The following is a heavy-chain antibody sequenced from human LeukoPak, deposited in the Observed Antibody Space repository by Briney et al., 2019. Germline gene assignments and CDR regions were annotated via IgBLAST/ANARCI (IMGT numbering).Heavy chain of an antibody. V-gene: IGHV1-2*02. CDR2: INPNSGGT. Sequence: ASVKVSCKASGYTFTGYYMHWVRQAPGQGLEWMGWINPNSGGTNYAQKFQGRVTMTRDTSISTAYMELSRLRSDDTAVYYCARGYYSSSVALDIWGQGTMVTVSS. CDR1: GYTFTGYY. J-gene: IGHJ3*02. CDR3: ARGYYSSSVALDI. D-gene: IGHD6-6*01.